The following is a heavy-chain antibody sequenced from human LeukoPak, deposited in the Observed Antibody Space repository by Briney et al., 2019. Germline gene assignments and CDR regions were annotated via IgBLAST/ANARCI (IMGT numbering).Heavy chain of an antibody. D-gene: IGHD6-6*01. CDR2: IYHGGST. V-gene: IGHV4-30-2*01. J-gene: IGHJ5*02. Sequence: SETLSLTCSVSGGSISSGDYSWSWIRQPPGKGLEWIAYIYHGGSTYYNPSLKTRVTISVDTSKNQFSLNLSSVTAADTAVYYCAREGSSAYNWIDPWGQGTLVTVSS. CDR1: GGSISSGDYS. CDR3: AREGSSAYNWIDP.